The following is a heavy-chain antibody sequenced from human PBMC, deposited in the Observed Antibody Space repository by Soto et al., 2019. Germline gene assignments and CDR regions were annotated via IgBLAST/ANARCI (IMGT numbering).Heavy chain of an antibody. D-gene: IGHD2-15*01. V-gene: IGHV4-34*09. CDR1: GGSFSGYY. Sequence: PSETLSLTCAVYGGSFSGYYWSWVRQKPGKDLEWIGHMHHSGRTHYNPSLKSRVAISVDTSKNQFSLYLNSVTAADTAVYYCARWVEVSLDYFDSWGQGTPVTVSS. J-gene: IGHJ4*02. CDR2: MHHSGRT. CDR3: ARWVEVSLDYFDS.